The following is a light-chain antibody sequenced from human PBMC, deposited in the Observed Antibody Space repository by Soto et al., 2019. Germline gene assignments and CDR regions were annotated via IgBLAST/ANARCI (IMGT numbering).Light chain of an antibody. CDR2: DAS. Sequence: DIQMTQSPYRLYASVGEIVPFSCRASQHISNWLAWYQQKPGKAPKLLMYDASTVDSGVPSRFRGSGSGTEFTLTISSLQPKDFATYYCQQYNSYSWTFGQGTKVDIK. V-gene: IGKV1-5*01. J-gene: IGKJ1*01. CDR1: QHISNW. CDR3: QQYNSYSWT.